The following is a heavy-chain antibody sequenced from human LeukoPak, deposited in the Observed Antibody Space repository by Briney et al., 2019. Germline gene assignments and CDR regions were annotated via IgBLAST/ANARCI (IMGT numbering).Heavy chain of an antibody. CDR1: GFTFSSYW. D-gene: IGHD6-19*01. CDR3: AKTGYSSGWYRIWDY. CDR2: ISGSGGSA. J-gene: IGHJ4*02. V-gene: IGHV3-23*01. Sequence: GGSLRLSCAASGFTFSSYWMHWVRQAPGKGLEWVSAISGSGGSAYYADSVKGRFTISRDNSRNSLSLQMNSLRAEDTALYYCAKTGYSSGWYRIWDYWGQGTLVTVSS.